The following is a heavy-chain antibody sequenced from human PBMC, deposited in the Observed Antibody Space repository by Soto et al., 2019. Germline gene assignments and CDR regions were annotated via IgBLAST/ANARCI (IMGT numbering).Heavy chain of an antibody. V-gene: IGHV1-2*04. J-gene: IGHJ5*02. CDR3: ARSHLWFGETYTWFDP. CDR1: GYTFSDYY. CDR2: INPTSGGT. Sequence: QVQLEQSGVEVKKPGASVKVSCKASGYTFSDYYIHWVRQAPGQGLEWMGYINPTSGGTNFALKFQGWVTMTTGTSTNTALVELRGMKSDDAAVYYCARSHLWFGETYTWFDPWGQGTLVTVSS. D-gene: IGHD3-10*01.